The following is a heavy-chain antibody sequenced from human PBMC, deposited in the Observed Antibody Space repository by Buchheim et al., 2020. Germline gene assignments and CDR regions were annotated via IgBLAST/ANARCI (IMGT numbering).Heavy chain of an antibody. CDR2: ISSSSSYT. CDR3: ARSRVVPAAIVYYYGMDV. J-gene: IGHJ6*02. Sequence: QVQLVESGGGLVKPGGSLRLSCAASGFTFSDYYMSWIRQAPGKGLEWVSYISSSSSYTNYADSVKVRFTISRHNAQHSLYQQMNSLRAEDTAVYYCARSRVVPAAIVYYYGMDVWGQGTT. CDR1: GFTFSDYY. V-gene: IGHV3-11*06. D-gene: IGHD2-2*02.